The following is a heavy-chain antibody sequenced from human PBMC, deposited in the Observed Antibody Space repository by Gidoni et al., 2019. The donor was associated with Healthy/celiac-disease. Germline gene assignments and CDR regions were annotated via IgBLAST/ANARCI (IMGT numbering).Heavy chain of an antibody. J-gene: IGHJ4*02. CDR3: ARLYGPSYYYDSSGSPNFDY. D-gene: IGHD3-22*01. CDR2: ISYDGSNK. CDR1: SSYA. V-gene: IGHV3-30-3*01. Sequence: SSYAMHWVRQAPGKGLEWVAVISYDGSNKYYADSVKGRFTISRDNSKNTLYLHMNSLRAEDTAVYYCARLYGPSYYYDSSGSPNFDYWGQGTLVTVSS.